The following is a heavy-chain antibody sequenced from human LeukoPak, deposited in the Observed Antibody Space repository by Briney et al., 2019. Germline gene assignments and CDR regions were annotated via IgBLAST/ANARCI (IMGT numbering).Heavy chain of an antibody. Sequence: GGSLRLSCAASGFTFSSYGMTWVRQAPGKGLDWVSGISGSGARTDYADSMKGRFTISRDNAKNTLYLQMNSLRAEDTAVYYCAKGSREWELLDAFDIWGQGTTVTVSS. CDR1: GFTFSSYG. J-gene: IGHJ3*02. CDR2: ISGSGART. CDR3: AKGSREWELLDAFDI. D-gene: IGHD1-26*01. V-gene: IGHV3-23*01.